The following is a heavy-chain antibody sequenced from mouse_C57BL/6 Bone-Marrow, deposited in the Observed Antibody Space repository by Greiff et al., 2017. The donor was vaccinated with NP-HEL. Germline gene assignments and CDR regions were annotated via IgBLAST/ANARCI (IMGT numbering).Heavy chain of an antibody. CDR2: IDTANGNT. V-gene: IGHV14-3*01. J-gene: IGHJ4*01. CDR1: GFYIKNTY. Sequence: VQLQQSVAELVRPGASVKLSCTASGFYIKNTYMPWVKQRPEQGLEWIGRIDTANGNTKYAPKFQGKATITADTSSNTAYLQLSSLTSEDTAIYYCARHPGAMDYWGQGTSVTVSS. CDR3: ARHPGAMDY.